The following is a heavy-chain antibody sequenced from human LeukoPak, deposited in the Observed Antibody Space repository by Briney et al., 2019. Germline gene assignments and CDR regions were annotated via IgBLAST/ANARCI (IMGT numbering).Heavy chain of an antibody. D-gene: IGHD3-22*01. J-gene: IGHJ5*02. CDR1: GFTFSSYW. CDR2: IKQDGSEK. Sequence: GGSLRLSCAASGFTFSSYWMSWARQAPGKGLEWVANIKQDGSEKYYVDSVKGRFTISRDNAKNSLYLQMNSLRAEDTAVYYCAKLNPDYYDGGVMDNWFDPWGQGTLVTVSS. V-gene: IGHV3-7*01. CDR3: AKLNPDYYDGGVMDNWFDP.